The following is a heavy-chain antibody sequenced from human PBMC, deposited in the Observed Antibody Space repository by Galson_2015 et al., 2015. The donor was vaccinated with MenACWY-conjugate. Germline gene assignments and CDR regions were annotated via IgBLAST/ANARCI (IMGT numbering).Heavy chain of an antibody. CDR2: IRSKADGGTP. Sequence: SLRLSCAASGLTFTNAWMTWVRQAPGKGLEWVGRIRSKADGGTPAYAAPVEGRFSISRDDSKNMVYLQMNSLKVEDTAVYYCSSPYDRRGYYSIVLLPSWGQGVLVVVSS. D-gene: IGHD3-22*01. V-gene: IGHV3-15*01. CDR1: GLTFTNAW. J-gene: IGHJ5*02. CDR3: SSPYDRRGYYSIVLLPS.